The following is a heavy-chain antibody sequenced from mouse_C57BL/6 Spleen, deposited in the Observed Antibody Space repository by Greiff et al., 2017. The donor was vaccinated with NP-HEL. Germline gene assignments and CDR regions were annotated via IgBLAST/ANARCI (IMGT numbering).Heavy chain of an antibody. CDR1: GYAFSSSW. V-gene: IGHV1-82*01. D-gene: IGHD2-3*01. CDR2: IYPGDGDT. CDR3: ARKDGPGWYFDV. J-gene: IGHJ1*03. Sequence: QVQLQQSGPELVKPGASVKISCKASGYAFSSSWMNWVKQRPGKGLEWIGRIYPGDGDTNYNGKFKGKATLTADKSSSTAYMQLSSLTSEDSAVYFCARKDGPGWYFDVWGTGTTVTVSS.